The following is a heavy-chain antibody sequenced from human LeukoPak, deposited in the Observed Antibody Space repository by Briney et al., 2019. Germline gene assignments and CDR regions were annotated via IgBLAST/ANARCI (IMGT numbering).Heavy chain of an antibody. CDR3: AKSDSSGYYPLGY. CDR2: ISGSGGST. CDR1: GFTFSSYA. J-gene: IGHJ4*02. D-gene: IGHD3-22*01. V-gene: IGHV3-23*01. Sequence: GGSLRLSCAASGFTFSSYAMSWVRQAPGKGLEWVSAISGSGGSTYYADSVKGRFTISRDNSKNTLYLQMNRLRAEDTVVYYCAKSDSSGYYPLGYWGQGTLVTVSS.